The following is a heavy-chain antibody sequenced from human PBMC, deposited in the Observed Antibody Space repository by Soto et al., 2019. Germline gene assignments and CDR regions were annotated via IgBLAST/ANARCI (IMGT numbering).Heavy chain of an antibody. Sequence: EVQLVESGGGLVQPGGSLRLSCAASGFTFTSYSMNWVRQAPGKGLEWVSYISSSSSTIYYADSVKGRFTISRDNAKNSLNLQTNSLRDEDTAVYYCARGAVYDSSGIRLNWFDPWGQGTLVTVSS. CDR3: ARGAVYDSSGIRLNWFDP. CDR2: ISSSSSTI. CDR1: GFTFTSYS. J-gene: IGHJ5*02. D-gene: IGHD3-22*01. V-gene: IGHV3-48*02.